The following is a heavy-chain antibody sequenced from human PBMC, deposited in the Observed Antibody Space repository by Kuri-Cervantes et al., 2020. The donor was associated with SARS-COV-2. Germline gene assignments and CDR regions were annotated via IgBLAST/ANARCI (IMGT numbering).Heavy chain of an antibody. CDR3: ARFPPHSTDDP. J-gene: IGHJ5*02. CDR1: GYTFTSYA. Sequence: ASVKVSCKASGYTFTSYAMHWVRQAPGQRLEWMGWSNAGNGNTKYSQEFQGRVTITRDTSASTAYMELNRLRSDDTAVYYCARFPPHSTDDPWGQGTPVTVSS. CDR2: SNAGNGNT. D-gene: IGHD2/OR15-2a*01. V-gene: IGHV1-3*02.